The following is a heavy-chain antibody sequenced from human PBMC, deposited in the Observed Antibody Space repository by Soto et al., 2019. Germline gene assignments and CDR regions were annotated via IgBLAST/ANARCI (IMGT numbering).Heavy chain of an antibody. V-gene: IGHV4-31*03. J-gene: IGHJ4*02. CDR1: GGSISSGGYY. Sequence: QVQLQESGPGLVKPSQTLSLTCTVSGGSISSGGYYWSWIRQYPGKGLEWIGYISYSGITYYNPSLKSRLSISLDTSKNQFSLRLNSVTAADTAVYFCARDGSVTFMRFDYWGQGTLVTVSS. D-gene: IGHD2-15*01. CDR2: ISYSGIT. CDR3: ARDGSVTFMRFDY.